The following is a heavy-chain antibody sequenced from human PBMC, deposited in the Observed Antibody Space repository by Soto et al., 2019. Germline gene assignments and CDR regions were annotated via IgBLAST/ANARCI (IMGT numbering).Heavy chain of an antibody. Sequence: QITLKESGPTLVKPTQTLTLTCTFSGFSLSTSGVGVGWIRQPPGKALEWLALIYWDDDKRYSPSLKSRLTLTKDTSKNQVVLTMTNMDPVDTATYYCARRNRYGSPYYFDYWGQGTLVTVSS. CDR1: GFSLSTSGVG. CDR3: ARRNRYGSPYYFDY. CDR2: IYWDDDK. V-gene: IGHV2-5*02. D-gene: IGHD5-18*01. J-gene: IGHJ4*02.